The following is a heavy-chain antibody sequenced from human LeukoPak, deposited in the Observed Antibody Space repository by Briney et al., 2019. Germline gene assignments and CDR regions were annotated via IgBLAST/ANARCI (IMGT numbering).Heavy chain of an antibody. CDR2: IIPIFGTA. CDR3: ARGQDIVVVVAALNWFDP. V-gene: IGHV1-69*13. Sequence: ASVTVSCKASGGTFSSYAISWVRQAPGQGLERMGGIIPIFGTANYAQKFQGRVTITADESTSTAYMELSSLRSEDTAVYYCARGQDIVVVVAALNWFDPWGQGTLVTVSS. D-gene: IGHD2-15*01. J-gene: IGHJ5*02. CDR1: GGTFSSYA.